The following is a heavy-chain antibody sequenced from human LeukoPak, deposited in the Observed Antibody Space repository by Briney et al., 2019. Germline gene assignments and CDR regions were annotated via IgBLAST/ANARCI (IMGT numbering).Heavy chain of an antibody. CDR2: IIPIFGTA. D-gene: IGHD6-19*01. CDR1: GGTFSSYA. CDR3: ARTGYSSGWPKVIDY. V-gene: IGHV1-69*05. Sequence: SVKVSCKASGGTFSSYAISWVRQAPGQGLEWMGGIIPIFGTANYAQKFQGRVTITTDESTSTAYMELSSLRSEDTAVYYCARTGYSSGWPKVIDYWGQGTLVTVSS. J-gene: IGHJ4*02.